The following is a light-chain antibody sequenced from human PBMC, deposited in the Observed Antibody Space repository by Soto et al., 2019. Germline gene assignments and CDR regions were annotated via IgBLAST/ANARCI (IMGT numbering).Light chain of an antibody. J-gene: IGLJ1*01. CDR1: SSNVGSYKL. Sequence: QSALTQPASVSGSPGQSITISCTGTSSNVGSYKLASWYQQHPGKAPKLMIFEVNKRPSGVSNRFSGSKSGNTASLTISGLKVEDEADYYCCSSGGSPTYVFGTGTKVTV. CDR2: EVN. CDR3: CSSGGSPTYV. V-gene: IGLV2-23*02.